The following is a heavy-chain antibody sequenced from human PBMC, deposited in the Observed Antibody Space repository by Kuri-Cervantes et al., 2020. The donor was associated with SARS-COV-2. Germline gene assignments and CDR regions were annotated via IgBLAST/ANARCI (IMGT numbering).Heavy chain of an antibody. CDR3: ARDRQPRLMDV. CDR1: GGNFSGEV. V-gene: IGHV1-69*13. CDR2: FIPMSGTS. J-gene: IGHJ6*03. D-gene: IGHD6-13*01. Sequence: SVKVSCKASGGNFSGEVVSWVRQAPGQGLEWMGGFIPMSGTSNYAQKFQGRVTITADESTSTAYMELSSLRSEDTAVYYCARDRQPRLMDVWGKGTTVTVSS.